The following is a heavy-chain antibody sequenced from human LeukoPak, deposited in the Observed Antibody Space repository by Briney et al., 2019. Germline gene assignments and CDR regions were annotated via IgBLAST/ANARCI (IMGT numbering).Heavy chain of an antibody. Sequence: GGSLRLPCSVSGLTFYTYAMSWVRQAPGKGLEWVLAISGRDGRTYYTDSVKGRFTISRDNSKNTLYLQMNNLRAEDTAVYYCAKEGRWLQLRAFDYWGQGTLVTVSS. D-gene: IGHD5-24*01. CDR1: GLTFYTYA. V-gene: IGHV3-23*01. J-gene: IGHJ4*02. CDR2: ISGRDGRT. CDR3: AKEGRWLQLRAFDY.